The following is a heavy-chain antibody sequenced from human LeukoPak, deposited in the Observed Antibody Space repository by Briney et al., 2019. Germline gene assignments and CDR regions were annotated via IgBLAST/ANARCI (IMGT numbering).Heavy chain of an antibody. CDR1: GGSISSGSYY. Sequence: PSETLSLTCTVSGGSISSGSYYSSWIRQPAGKGLEWIGRIYTSGSTNYNPSLKSRVTISVDTSKNQFSLKLSSVTAADTAVYYCARASGWYFFDPWGQGTLVTVSS. CDR2: IYTSGST. CDR3: ARASGWYFFDP. D-gene: IGHD6-19*01. V-gene: IGHV4-61*02. J-gene: IGHJ5*02.